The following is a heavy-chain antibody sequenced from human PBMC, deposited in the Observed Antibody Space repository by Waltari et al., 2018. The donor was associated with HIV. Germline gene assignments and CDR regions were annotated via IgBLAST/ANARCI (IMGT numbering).Heavy chain of an antibody. CDR3: ARQDIVVVPDAFDI. CDR2: IYPGDSDT. J-gene: IGHJ3*02. CDR1: GYTFTSYW. Sequence: EVQLVQSGAEVKKPGESLKIPCKGSGYTFTSYWIGWGRLMPGKGLVWMGIIYPGDSDTTYSPSFQGQVTISADKSISTAYLQWSSLKASDTAMYYCARQDIVVVPDAFDIWGQGTMVTVSS. V-gene: IGHV5-51*01. D-gene: IGHD2-2*01.